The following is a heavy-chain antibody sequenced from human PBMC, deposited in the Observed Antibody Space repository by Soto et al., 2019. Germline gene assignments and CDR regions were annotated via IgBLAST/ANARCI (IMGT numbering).Heavy chain of an antibody. J-gene: IGHJ4*02. CDR1: GFTFSNAW. V-gene: IGHV3-15*07. Sequence: EVQLVESGGGLVKPGGSLRLSCAGSGFTFSNAWMNWVRQAPGKGLEWVGRIKSKSDGGTTDYAAPVKGRFTISRGDSESTVYLQMNSLKTEDPAVYYCMTDRQFRPAYWGQGTLVTVSS. CDR2: IKSKSDGGTT. CDR3: MTDRQFRPAY.